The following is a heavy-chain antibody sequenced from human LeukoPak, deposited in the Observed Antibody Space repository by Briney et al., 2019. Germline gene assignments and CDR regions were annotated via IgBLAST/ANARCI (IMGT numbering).Heavy chain of an antibody. D-gene: IGHD1-26*01. V-gene: IGHV3-30*03. CDR2: ISYDGSNK. J-gene: IGHJ5*02. Sequence: QSGGSLRLSCAASGFTFDDYGMSWARQAPGKGLEWVAVISYDGSNKYYADSVKGRFAISRDNSKNTLYLQMNSLRAEDTAVYYCARTSWPWELLRHNWFDPWGQGTLVTVSS. CDR3: ARTSWPWELLRHNWFDP. CDR1: GFTFDDYG.